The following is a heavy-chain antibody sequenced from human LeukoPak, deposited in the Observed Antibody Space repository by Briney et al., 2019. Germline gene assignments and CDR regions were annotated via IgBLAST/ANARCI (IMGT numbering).Heavy chain of an antibody. Sequence: GGSLRLSCAASGFTFSSYGMHWVRQAPGKGLEWVANIKQDGSEKYYVDSVKGRFTISRDNAKNSLYLQMNSLRAEDTAVYYCARFTGGICGGDCYWGQGTLVTVSS. CDR2: IKQDGSEK. CDR1: GFTFSSYG. D-gene: IGHD2-21*02. CDR3: ARFTGGICGGDCY. V-gene: IGHV3-7*01. J-gene: IGHJ4*02.